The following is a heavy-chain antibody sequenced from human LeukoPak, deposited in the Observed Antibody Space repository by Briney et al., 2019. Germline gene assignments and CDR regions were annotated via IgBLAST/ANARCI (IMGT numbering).Heavy chain of an antibody. Sequence: GGSLRLSCAASGVTFSGHSMHWVRQAPGKGLVWVSGISRDGTITNYADAVKGRFTISRDNAKNTLYLQMNSLRVEDTAVYSCARGWYGPDSCGQGALVTVPS. CDR2: ISRDGTIT. V-gene: IGHV3-74*01. CDR3: ARGWYGPDS. D-gene: IGHD1-14*01. J-gene: IGHJ5*01. CDR1: GVTFSGHS.